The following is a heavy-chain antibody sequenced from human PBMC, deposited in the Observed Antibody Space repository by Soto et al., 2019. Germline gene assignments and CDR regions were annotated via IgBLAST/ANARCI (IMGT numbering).Heavy chain of an antibody. CDR1: GFSFSAFE. J-gene: IGHJ3*01. Sequence: EANLEESGGGLIEPGGSLRLSCAASGFSFSAFEMNWVRQAPGKGPEWVAHIKSGGSFTLYAASVKGRFTISRDDADNSLYLQMNRLTAEDTALYYCTKEKSVMNSGYDAFDLWGRGTMVTVSS. V-gene: IGHV3-48*03. CDR2: IKSGGSFT. CDR3: TKEKSVMNSGYDAFDL. D-gene: IGHD5-12*01.